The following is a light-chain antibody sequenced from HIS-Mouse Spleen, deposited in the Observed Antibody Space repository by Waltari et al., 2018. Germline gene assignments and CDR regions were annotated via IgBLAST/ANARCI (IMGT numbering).Light chain of an antibody. Sequence: QSALTQPASVSGSPGQSITISCTGTSSDVGRYNLVPWSQQHPGKAPKLMIYEGSKRPSGVSNRFSGSKSGNTASLTISGLQAEDEADYYCCSYAGSSTLVFGGGTKLTVL. CDR2: EGS. CDR3: CSYAGSSTLV. J-gene: IGLJ2*01. CDR1: SSDVGRYNL. V-gene: IGLV2-23*01.